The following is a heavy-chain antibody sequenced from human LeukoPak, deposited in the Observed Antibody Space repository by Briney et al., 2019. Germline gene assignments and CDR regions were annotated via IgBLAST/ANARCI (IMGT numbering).Heavy chain of an antibody. CDR3: ASNRDGYNFFDY. Sequence: SETLSLTCTVSVGSISSYYWSWMRQPPGKGLEWIGYIYYSGSTNYNPSLKSRVTISVDTSKNQFSLKLSSVTAADTAVYYCASNRDGYNFFDYWGQGTLVTVSS. D-gene: IGHD5-24*01. J-gene: IGHJ4*02. CDR2: IYYSGST. V-gene: IGHV4-59*01. CDR1: VGSISSYY.